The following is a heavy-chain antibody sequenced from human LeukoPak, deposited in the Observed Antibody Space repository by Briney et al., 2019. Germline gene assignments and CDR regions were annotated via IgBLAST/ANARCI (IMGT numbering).Heavy chain of an antibody. D-gene: IGHD5-18*01. CDR3: ARRDTAMVLDAFDI. CDR2: IYPGDSDT. Sequence: GDSLKISCKGSGYSFTSYWIGWVRQMPGKGLQWMGTIYPGDSDTRYSPSFQGQVTISADKSISTAYLQWSSLKASDTAMYYCARRDTAMVLDAFDIWGQGTMVTVSS. CDR1: GYSFTSYW. J-gene: IGHJ3*02. V-gene: IGHV5-51*01.